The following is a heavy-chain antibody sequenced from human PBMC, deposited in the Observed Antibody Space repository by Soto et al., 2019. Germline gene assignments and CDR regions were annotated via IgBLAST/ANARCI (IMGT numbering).Heavy chain of an antibody. CDR2: IYPDDSDT. CDR3: ARDSSARDYYDSSGPGAFDI. D-gene: IGHD3-22*01. J-gene: IGHJ3*02. V-gene: IGHV5-51*01. Sequence: PGESLKISCKGSGYSFTSYWIGWVRQMPGKGLGCMGIIYPDDSDTRYSPSFQGQVTISADKSISTAYLQWSSLKASDTAMYYCARDSSARDYYDSSGPGAFDIWGQGTMVTVSS. CDR1: GYSFTSYW.